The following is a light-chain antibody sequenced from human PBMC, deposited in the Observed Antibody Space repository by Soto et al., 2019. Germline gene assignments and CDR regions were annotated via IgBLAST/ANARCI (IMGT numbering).Light chain of an antibody. CDR1: QSISHNN. Sequence: EIVLTQSPGTLSLSPGERATLSCRASQSISHNNFAWYQQKPGQAPRLLIYRASMTAPGIPDRFSGSGSGTDFTLSISRLEPEDFAVYYCQQYGTSPALTFGGGTKVEIK. J-gene: IGKJ4*01. CDR2: RAS. V-gene: IGKV3-20*01. CDR3: QQYGTSPALT.